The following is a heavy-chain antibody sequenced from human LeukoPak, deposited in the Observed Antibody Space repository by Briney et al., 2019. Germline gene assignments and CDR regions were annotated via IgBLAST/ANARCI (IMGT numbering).Heavy chain of an antibody. CDR3: VWSSTWDKRFYLDY. Sequence: GGSLRLSCAASGFTFSSYSTNWVRQAPGKGLEWVGRIKTEADGPTEYAAPVKGRFTISRDDSKNTLYLQMSSLKTDDTAVYHCVWSSTWDKRFYLDYWGQGTLVTVSS. J-gene: IGHJ4*02. D-gene: IGHD6-6*01. CDR2: IKTEADGPT. V-gene: IGHV3-15*05. CDR1: GFTFSSYS.